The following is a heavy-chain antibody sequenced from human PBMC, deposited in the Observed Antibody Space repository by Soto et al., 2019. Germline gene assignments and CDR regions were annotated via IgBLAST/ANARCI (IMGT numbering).Heavy chain of an antibody. CDR2: ISGYNGNT. Sequence: QVQLVQSGAEVKKPGASVKVSCKASGYTFISYGISWVRQSPGQGLEWMGWISGYNGNTNYAQKLQGRFTMTTDTSTNTAYMELRSLRSDDTAVYYCARVSQAETYYDILTGYYGGSHFDYGGQGTLVAVSS. V-gene: IGHV1-18*01. J-gene: IGHJ4*02. D-gene: IGHD3-9*01. CDR3: ARVSQAETYYDILTGYYGGSHFDY. CDR1: GYTFISYG.